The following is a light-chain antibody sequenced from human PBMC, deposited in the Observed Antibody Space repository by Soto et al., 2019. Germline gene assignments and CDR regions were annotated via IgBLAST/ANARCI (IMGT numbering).Light chain of an antibody. V-gene: IGLV2-14*03. J-gene: IGLJ3*02. CDR3: SSYTSSSTVV. CDR2: DVS. Sequence: QSVLTQPASVSGSPGQSITISCTGTSSDVGRYNYVSWYQQHPRKAPKLMIYDVSIRPSGVSDRFSGSKSGNTASLTISGLQAEDEADYYCSSYTSSSTVVFGGGTKLTVL. CDR1: SSDVGRYNY.